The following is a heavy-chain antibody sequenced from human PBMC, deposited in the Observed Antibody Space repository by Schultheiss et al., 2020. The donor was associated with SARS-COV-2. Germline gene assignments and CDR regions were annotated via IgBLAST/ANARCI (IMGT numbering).Heavy chain of an antibody. V-gene: IGHV4-59*01. CDR1: GSSISGYF. Sequence: SETLSLTCTVSGSSISGYFWTWIQQPPGKGLEQVGNIYFTGITKYNPSLKSRVTISIDTSKNQFSLILRSVTAADTAVYFCARATRVESLFSVRGGSFDFWGRGALVTVSS. J-gene: IGHJ4*02. CDR2: IYFTGIT. CDR3: ARATRVESLFSVRGGSFDF. D-gene: IGHD5-24*01.